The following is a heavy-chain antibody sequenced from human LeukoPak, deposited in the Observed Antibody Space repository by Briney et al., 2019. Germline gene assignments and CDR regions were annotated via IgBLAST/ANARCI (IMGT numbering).Heavy chain of an antibody. V-gene: IGHV1-2*02. CDR3: ARDRARLGELAEIDY. Sequence: ASVKVSCKASGYTFTGYYMHWVRQAPGQGLEWMGWINPNSGGTNYAQKFQGRVTMTRDTSISTAYMELSRLRSDDTAVYYCARDRARLGELAEIDYWGQGTLVTVSS. D-gene: IGHD3-10*01. CDR1: GYTFTGYY. J-gene: IGHJ4*02. CDR2: INPNSGGT.